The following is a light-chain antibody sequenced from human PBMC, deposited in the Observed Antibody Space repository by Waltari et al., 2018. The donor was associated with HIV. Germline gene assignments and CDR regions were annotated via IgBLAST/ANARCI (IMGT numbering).Light chain of an antibody. Sequence: DIVMTQSPLSLPVTPGAPASISCRSSQSLYHSNGYNSLDWYVQRPGQSPQLLIDLGSVRAAGVPDRFSGRGSGTDVTLEISRLEAEDGGVYYGMQALQAPRTFAQGTNVEIK. V-gene: IGKV2-28*01. CDR3: MQALQAPRT. CDR1: QSLYHSNGYNS. CDR2: LGS. J-gene: IGKJ1*01.